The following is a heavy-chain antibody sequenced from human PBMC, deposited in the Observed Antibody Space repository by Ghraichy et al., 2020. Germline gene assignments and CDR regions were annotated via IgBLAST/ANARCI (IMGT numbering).Heavy chain of an antibody. J-gene: IGHJ4*02. D-gene: IGHD3-3*01. CDR3: ARTYYDFWSGYSD. CDR1: GGSISSYY. Sequence: GSLRLSCTVSGGSISSYYWSWIRQPAGKGLEWIGRIYTSGSTNYNPSLKSRVTMSVDTSKNQFSLKLSSVTAADTAVYYCARTYYDFWSGYSDWGQGTLVTVSS. V-gene: IGHV4-4*07. CDR2: IYTSGST.